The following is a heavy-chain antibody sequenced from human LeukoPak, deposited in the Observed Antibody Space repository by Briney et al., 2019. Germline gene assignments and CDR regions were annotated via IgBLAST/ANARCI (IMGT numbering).Heavy chain of an antibody. D-gene: IGHD6-13*01. CDR1: GGSVSSGSYY. CDR3: RGGIAAAGNIWFDP. V-gene: IGHV4-61*01. J-gene: IGHJ5*02. Sequence: SETLSLTCTVSGGSVSSGSYYWSWIRQPPGKGLEWIGYIYYSGSTNYNPSLKSRVTISVDTSKNQFSLKLSSVTAADTAVYYCRGGIAAAGNIWFDPWGQGTLVTVSS. CDR2: IYYSGST.